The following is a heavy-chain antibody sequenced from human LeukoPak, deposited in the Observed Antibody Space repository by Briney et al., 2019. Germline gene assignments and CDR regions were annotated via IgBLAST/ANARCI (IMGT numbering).Heavy chain of an antibody. Sequence: GASVKASCKASGYSFTDYYMHWVRQAPGQGLEWMGWINPNSGGTNSAQKFQGRVTMTRDTSINTVYMEVSWLTSDDTAIYYCARADGLHGGPYLIGPWGQGTLVTVSS. J-gene: IGHJ5*02. CDR1: GYSFTDYY. D-gene: IGHD2-21*01. CDR3: ARADGLHGGPYLIGP. CDR2: INPNSGGT. V-gene: IGHV1-2*02.